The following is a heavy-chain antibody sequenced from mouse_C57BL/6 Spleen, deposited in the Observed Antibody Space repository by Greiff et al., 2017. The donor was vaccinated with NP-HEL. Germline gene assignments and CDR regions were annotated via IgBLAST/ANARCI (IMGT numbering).Heavy chain of an antibody. CDR1: GYTFTSYW. CDR3: ARAGYSFAY. Sequence: QVQLQQPGAELVMPGASVKLSCKASGYTFTSYWMHWVKQRPGQGLEWIGEIDPSDSYTNYHQKFKGKSTLTVDKSSSTAYMQLSSLTAEDSAVYYCARAGYSFAYWGQGTLVTVSA. CDR2: IDPSDSYT. D-gene: IGHD2-3*01. J-gene: IGHJ3*01. V-gene: IGHV1-69*01.